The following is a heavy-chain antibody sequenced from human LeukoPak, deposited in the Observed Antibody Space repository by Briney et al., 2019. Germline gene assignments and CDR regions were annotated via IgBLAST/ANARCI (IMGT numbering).Heavy chain of an antibody. CDR3: AKDRRYFGSGLDY. V-gene: IGHV3-53*01. D-gene: IGHD3-10*01. Sequence: GGSLTLSCAASGFTVSRNYMSWVRQAPGRGLEWVSVIYTGGNKYYADSVKGRFTISRDNSKNTLYLQMNSLRAEDTAVYYCAKDRRYFGSGLDYWGQGTLATVAS. CDR2: IYTGGNK. J-gene: IGHJ4*02. CDR1: GFTVSRNY.